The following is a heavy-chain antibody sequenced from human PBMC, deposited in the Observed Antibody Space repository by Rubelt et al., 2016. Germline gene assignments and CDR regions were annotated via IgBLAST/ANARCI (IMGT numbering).Heavy chain of an antibody. CDR3: AKESAQLFSAFDY. D-gene: IGHD5-24*01. J-gene: IGHJ4*02. CDR2: VSWNSGDF. V-gene: IGHV3-9*01. Sequence: EVQLVESGVGLVQPGRSLRLSCAASGFPFDDYAIHWVRQAPGKGLEWVSGVSWNSGDFDYVDSVKGRLTISRDSSKKTMELQMNSLRAEDTAVYYCAKESAQLFSAFDYWGQGTLVTVSS. CDR1: GFPFDDYA.